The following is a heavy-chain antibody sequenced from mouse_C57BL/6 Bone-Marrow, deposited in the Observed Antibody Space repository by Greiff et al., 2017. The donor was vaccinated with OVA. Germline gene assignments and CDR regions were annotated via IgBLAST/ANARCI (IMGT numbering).Heavy chain of an antibody. CDR1: GYTFTDYE. Sequence: QVHVKQSGAELVRPGASVTLSCKASGYTFTDYEMHWVKQTPVHGLEWIGAIDPETGGTAYNQKFKGKAILTADKSSSTAYMELRSLTSEDSAVYYCTSPLGYWGQGTTLTVSS. CDR3: TSPLGY. CDR2: IDPETGGT. V-gene: IGHV1-15*01. J-gene: IGHJ2*01.